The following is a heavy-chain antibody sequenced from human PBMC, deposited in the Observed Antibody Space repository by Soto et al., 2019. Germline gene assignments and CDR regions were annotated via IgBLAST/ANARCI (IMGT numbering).Heavy chain of an antibody. D-gene: IGHD2-21*02. CDR2: IIPIFGTA. V-gene: IGHV1-69*01. CDR3: ASGRAYCGGDCYSTFDY. J-gene: IGHJ4*02. CDR1: GGTFSSYA. Sequence: QVQLVQSGAEAKKPGSSVKVSCKASGGTFSSYAISWVRQAPGQGLEWMGGIIPIFGTANYAQKFQGRVTITADESTSTAYMELSSLRSEDTAVYYCASGRAYCGGDCYSTFDYWGQGTLVTVSS.